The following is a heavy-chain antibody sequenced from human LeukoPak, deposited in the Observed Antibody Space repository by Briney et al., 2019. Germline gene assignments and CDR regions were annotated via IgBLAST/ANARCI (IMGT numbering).Heavy chain of an antibody. CDR1: GDSIKDYY. V-gene: IGHV4-59*01. Sequence: SETLSLTCTVSGDSIKDYYWIWIRQSPGKGLEWIGYIYYSGSTNYNPSLKSRVTISVDTSKNQFSLKLSSVTAADTAVYYCARRLGAVAGFYYYGMDVWGKGTTVTVSS. D-gene: IGHD6-19*01. J-gene: IGHJ6*04. CDR3: ARRLGAVAGFYYYGMDV. CDR2: IYYSGST.